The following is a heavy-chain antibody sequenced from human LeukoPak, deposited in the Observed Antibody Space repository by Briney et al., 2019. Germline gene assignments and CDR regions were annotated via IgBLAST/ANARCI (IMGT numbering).Heavy chain of an antibody. CDR2: IYTSGST. V-gene: IGHV4-61*02. J-gene: IGHJ3*02. Sequence: KPSQTLSLTCTVSGGSISSGSYYWSWIRQPAGKGLEWIGRIYTSGSTNYNPSLKSRVTISVDTSKNQFSLKLSSVTAAYTAVYYCASRGPAAMGYNAFDIWGQGTMVTVS. CDR3: ASRGPAAMGYNAFDI. D-gene: IGHD2-2*01. CDR1: GGSISSGSYY.